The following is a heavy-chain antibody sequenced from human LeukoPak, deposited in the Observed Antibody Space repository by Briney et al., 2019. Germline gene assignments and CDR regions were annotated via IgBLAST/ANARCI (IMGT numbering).Heavy chain of an antibody. CDR1: GGSITSYY. V-gene: IGHV4-4*07. J-gene: IGHJ3*02. CDR2: IYTSGST. Sequence: SETLSLTCTVSGGSITSYYWSWIRQPAGKGVEWIGRIYTSGSTNYNPSLKSRVTMSVDTSKNQFSLKLSSVTAADTAVYYCARVTDYDSSGYYWGAFDIWGQGTMVTVS. D-gene: IGHD3-22*01. CDR3: ARVTDYDSSGYYWGAFDI.